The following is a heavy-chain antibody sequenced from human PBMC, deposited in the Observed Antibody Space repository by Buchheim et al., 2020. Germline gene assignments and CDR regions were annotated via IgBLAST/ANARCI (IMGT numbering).Heavy chain of an antibody. Sequence: EVQLVESGGGLVQPGGSLRLSCAASGFTFSSYWMHWVRQAPGKGLVWVSRINSDGSNTIYADSVKGRFNISRDNAKNTLYPQMNSLRAEDTAVYYCARALGYCSGGSCYYSFDYLGQGTL. CDR2: INSDGSNT. CDR1: GFTFSSYW. CDR3: ARALGYCSGGSCYYSFDY. V-gene: IGHV3-74*01. D-gene: IGHD2-15*01. J-gene: IGHJ4*02.